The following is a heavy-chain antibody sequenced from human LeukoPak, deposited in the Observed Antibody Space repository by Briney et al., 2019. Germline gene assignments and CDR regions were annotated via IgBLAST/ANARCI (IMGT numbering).Heavy chain of an antibody. CDR3: ARPNCSSTSCYGYYYYYGMDV. CDR1: GFTFSSYA. CDR2: ISYDGSNK. D-gene: IGHD2-2*01. J-gene: IGHJ6*02. V-gene: IGHV3-30-3*01. Sequence: PGRSLRLSCAASGFTFSSYAMHWVRQAPGKGLEWVAVISYDGSNKYYADSVKGRFTISRDNSKNTLYLQMNSLRAEDTAVYYCARPNCSSTSCYGYYYYYGMDVWGQGTTVTVSS.